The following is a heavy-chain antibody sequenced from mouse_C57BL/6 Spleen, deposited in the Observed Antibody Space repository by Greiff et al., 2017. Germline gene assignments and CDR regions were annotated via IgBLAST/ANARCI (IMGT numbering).Heavy chain of an antibody. CDR1: GYTFTSYW. D-gene: IGHD2-5*01. CDR2: IDPSDSYT. V-gene: IGHV1-69*01. CDR3: ARYYSNYDYAMDY. Sequence: QVQLQQPGAELVMPGASVKLSCKASGYTFTSYWMHWVKQRPGQGLEWIGEIDPSDSYTNYNQKFKGKSTLTVDKSSSTAYMQLSSLTSEDSAVYYCARYYSNYDYAMDYWGQGTSVTVPS. J-gene: IGHJ4*01.